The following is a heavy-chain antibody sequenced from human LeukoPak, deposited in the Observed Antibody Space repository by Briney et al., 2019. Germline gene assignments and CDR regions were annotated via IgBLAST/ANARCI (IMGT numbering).Heavy chain of an antibody. J-gene: IGHJ4*03. CDR1: GFTFRYYR. CDR3: ARVASGASCYWGY. D-gene: IGHD2-15*01. CDR2: IKQDANEE. Sequence: GGFLRLSCSAPGFTFRYYRMSWVRQAPWKGLEWVGNIKQDANEEYYVDSVKGRFTISRDNAKNSLYLQMNNLRVEDTAVYYCARVASGASCYWGYWGLGTPVAVSS. V-gene: IGHV3-7*01.